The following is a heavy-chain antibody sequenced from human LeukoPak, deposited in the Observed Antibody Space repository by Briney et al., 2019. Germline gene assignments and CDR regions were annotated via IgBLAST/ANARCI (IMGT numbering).Heavy chain of an antibody. CDR1: GFTFSSYS. D-gene: IGHD5-18*01. V-gene: IGHV3-21*01. J-gene: IGHJ4*02. CDR2: ISSSSSYI. CDR3: ARDGLHTAHFDY. Sequence: GGSLRLSCAASGFTFSSYSMNWVRQAPGKGLEWVSSISSSSSYIYYADSVKGRFTISRDNAKNSLYLQMNSLRAEDTAVYYCARDGLHTAHFDYWGQGTLVTVSS.